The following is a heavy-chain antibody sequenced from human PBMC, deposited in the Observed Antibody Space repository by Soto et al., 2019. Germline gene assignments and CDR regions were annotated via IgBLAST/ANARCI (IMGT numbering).Heavy chain of an antibody. CDR3: VREPYYDFWSGYYGAFDI. D-gene: IGHD3-3*01. J-gene: IGHJ3*02. Sequence: SETLSLTCTVSGGSISSYDWSWIRQPPGKGLEWIGYIYYSGSTNYNPSLKSRVTISVDTSKNQFSLKLSSVTAADTAVYYCVREPYYDFWSGYYGAFDIWGQGTMVTVSS. V-gene: IGHV4-59*12. CDR1: GGSISSYD. CDR2: IYYSGST.